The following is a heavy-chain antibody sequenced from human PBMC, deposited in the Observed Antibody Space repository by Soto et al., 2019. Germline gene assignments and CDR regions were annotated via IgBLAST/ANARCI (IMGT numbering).Heavy chain of an antibody. D-gene: IGHD2-2*03. V-gene: IGHV4-31*03. CDR3: ARTGERWILGYYFDY. J-gene: IGHJ4*02. CDR1: GGSISSGGYY. CDR2: IYYSGST. Sequence: QVQLQESGPGLVKPSQTLSLTCTVSGGSISSGGYYWSWIRQHPGKGLEWIGYIYYSGSTYYNPSLKSRVTXSLESSXXQFSLKLSSVTAADTAVYYCARTGERWILGYYFDYWGQGTLVTVSS.